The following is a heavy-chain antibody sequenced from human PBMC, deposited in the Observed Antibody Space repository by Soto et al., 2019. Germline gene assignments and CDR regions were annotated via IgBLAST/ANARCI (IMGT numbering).Heavy chain of an antibody. CDR1: GYPFTDYF. Sequence: SVKVSCKTSGYPFTDYFIHWVRQAPVQGLEWMGIISLYHHSTSYAQKFQGRLTVTADTSTTTVYMDLSSLTSEDSAVYWCARELYSCGGDCPYYMDYWGQGTLVTVYS. CDR2: ISLYHHST. V-gene: IGHV1-46*01. CDR3: ARELYSCGGDCPYYMDY. J-gene: IGHJ4*02. D-gene: IGHD2-21*02.